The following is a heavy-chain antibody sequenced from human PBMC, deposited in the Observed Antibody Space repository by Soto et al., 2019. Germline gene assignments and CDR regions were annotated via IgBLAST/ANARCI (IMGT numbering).Heavy chain of an antibody. J-gene: IGHJ6*02. CDR3: ASLSPLYYDVMDV. Sequence: QVQLQESGPGLVKPSETLSLTCTVSGGSVSSGSYYWSWIRQPPGKGLEWIGYIYYSGSTNYNPSLKSRVTISVDTSKNQCSLKLSSVTAADTAGYYCASLSPLYYDVMDVWGQGTTVTVSS. CDR2: IYYSGST. V-gene: IGHV4-61*01. CDR1: GGSVSSGSYY.